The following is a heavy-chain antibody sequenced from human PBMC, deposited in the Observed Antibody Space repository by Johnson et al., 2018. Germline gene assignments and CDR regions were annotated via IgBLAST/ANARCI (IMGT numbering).Heavy chain of an antibody. J-gene: IGHJ6*02. Sequence: QVQLVQSGAEVKKPGSSVKVSCKASGGTFSSYAISWVRQAPGQGLEWMGGIIPIFGTANYAQKFQGRVTITADESTSTAYMELSSLGSEDTAVYYCARDFHYYDSSGYYDPYYYYGMDVWGQGTTVTVSS. V-gene: IGHV1-69*12. CDR3: ARDFHYYDSSGYYDPYYYYGMDV. CDR1: GGTFSSYA. D-gene: IGHD3-22*01. CDR2: IIPIFGTA.